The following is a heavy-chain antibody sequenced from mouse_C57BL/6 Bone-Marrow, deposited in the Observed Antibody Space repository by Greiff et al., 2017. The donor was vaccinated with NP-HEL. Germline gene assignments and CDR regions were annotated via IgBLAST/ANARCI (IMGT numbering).Heavy chain of an antibody. CDR1: GYTFTSYW. CDR3: ASYYGSPYYAMDY. CDR2: IYPGSGST. V-gene: IGHV1-55*01. Sequence: VQLQQPGAELVKPGASVKMSCKASGYTFTSYWITWVKQRPGQGLEWIGDIYPGSGSTNYNEKFKSKATLTVDTSSSTAYMQLSSLTSEDSAVYYCASYYGSPYYAMDYWGQGTSVTVSS. J-gene: IGHJ4*01. D-gene: IGHD1-1*01.